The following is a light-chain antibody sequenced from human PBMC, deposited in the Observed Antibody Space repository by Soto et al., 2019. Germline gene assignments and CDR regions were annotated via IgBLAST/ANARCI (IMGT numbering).Light chain of an antibody. V-gene: IGLV1-51*01. CDR2: GND. CDR1: SSNIGNND. CDR3: GTWDSSLTVAV. Sequence: QSVLTQPPSVSAAPGQKVSISCSGSSSNIGNNDVSWYQQLPGTAPKLLIYGNDKRPSGIPDRFSGSKSGTSATLGITGLQAGDEADYYCGTWDSSLTVAVFGGGTKVTVL. J-gene: IGLJ2*01.